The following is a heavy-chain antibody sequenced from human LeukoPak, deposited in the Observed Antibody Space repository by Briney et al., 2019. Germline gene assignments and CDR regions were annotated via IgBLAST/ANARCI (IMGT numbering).Heavy chain of an antibody. Sequence: PGGSLRLSCATSGFTFSSYWMSWVRQAPGKGLEWVANIKQDGREKYYVDSVKGRFTISRDNAKNSLYLQMNSLRAEDTAVYYCARDGSGWYKLDYWGQGTLVTVPS. CDR2: IKQDGREK. CDR1: GFTFSSYW. CDR3: ARDGSGWYKLDY. D-gene: IGHD6-19*01. J-gene: IGHJ4*02. V-gene: IGHV3-7*03.